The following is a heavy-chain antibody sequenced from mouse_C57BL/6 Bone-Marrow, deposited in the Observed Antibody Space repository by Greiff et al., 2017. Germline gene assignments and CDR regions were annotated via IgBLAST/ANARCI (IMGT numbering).Heavy chain of an antibody. Sequence: EVKLQESGGGLVKPGGSLKLSCAASGFTFSDYGMHWVRQAPEKGLEWVAYISSGSSTIYYADKVKGRFTISRDNAKNTLFLQMTSLRSEDTAMYYCARDSNWDYFNYWGQGTTLTVSS. CDR2: ISSGSSTI. J-gene: IGHJ2*01. CDR3: ARDSNWDYFNY. V-gene: IGHV5-17*01. CDR1: GFTFSDYG. D-gene: IGHD2-5*01.